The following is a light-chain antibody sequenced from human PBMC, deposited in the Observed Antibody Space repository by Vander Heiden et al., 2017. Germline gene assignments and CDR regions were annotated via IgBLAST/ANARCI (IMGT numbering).Light chain of an antibody. CDR3: HQTYDTPWT. CDR1: QSISNY. Sequence: DIPMTQSPSSLSASVGDRVTITCRASQSISNYLNWYQQKVGKAPKLLIYGSSSLETGVPSRFSGSGSGTDFTLTIGSLQPEDFATYYCHQTYDTPWTFGQGTKVEI. J-gene: IGKJ1*01. CDR2: GSS. V-gene: IGKV1-39*01.